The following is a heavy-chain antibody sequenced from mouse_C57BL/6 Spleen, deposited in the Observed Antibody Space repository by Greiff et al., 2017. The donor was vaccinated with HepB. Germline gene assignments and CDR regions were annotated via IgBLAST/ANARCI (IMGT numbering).Heavy chain of an antibody. D-gene: IGHD2-4*01. CDR3: ARDYDGYAMDY. CDR1: GYTFTSYW. Sequence: QVQLQQPGAELVKPGASVKLSCKASGYTFTSYWMHWVKQRPGQGLEWIGMIHPNSGSTNYNEKFKSKATLTVDKSSSTAYMQLSSLTSEDSAVYYCARDYDGYAMDYWGQGTSVTVSS. V-gene: IGHV1-64*01. J-gene: IGHJ4*01. CDR2: IHPNSGST.